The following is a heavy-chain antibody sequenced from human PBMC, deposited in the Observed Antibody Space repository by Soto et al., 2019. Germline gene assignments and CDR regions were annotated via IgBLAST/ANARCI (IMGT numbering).Heavy chain of an antibody. J-gene: IGHJ6*02. Sequence: EVQMLESGGGLVHPGGSLRLSCVASGFTFSNYAMNWVRQAPGKGLEWVSSISGSGRNTYYADSVKGRLTISRDSSKNTLYLQMNSLRVEDTGVYYCAKDLNGSGSFTSYYHYGMDVWGQGTTVTVSS. D-gene: IGHD3-10*01. CDR2: ISGSGRNT. CDR1: GFTFSNYA. V-gene: IGHV3-23*01. CDR3: AKDLNGSGSFTSYYHYGMDV.